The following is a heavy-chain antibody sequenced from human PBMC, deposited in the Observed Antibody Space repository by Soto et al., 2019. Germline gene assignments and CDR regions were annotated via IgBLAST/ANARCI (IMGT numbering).Heavy chain of an antibody. Sequence: EVQLVESGGGLVRPGGSLRLSCAASGFTFDSYDMHWVRQAAGKPLEWVSSIGTVGDTYYQDSVKGRFTFSRDNGKSSLSPQMNSLRVEDTAIYFCARGAPTGSFLFDYWGQGMLVAVSS. J-gene: IGHJ4*02. V-gene: IGHV3-13*01. CDR2: IGTVGDT. CDR1: GFTFDSYD. CDR3: ARGAPTGSFLFDY. D-gene: IGHD1-26*01.